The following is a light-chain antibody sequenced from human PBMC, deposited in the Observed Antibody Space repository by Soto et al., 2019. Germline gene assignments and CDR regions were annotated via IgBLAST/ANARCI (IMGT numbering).Light chain of an antibody. J-gene: IGKJ5*01. CDR3: QQYNDWPSIT. CDR1: QSVSSY. V-gene: IGKV3-15*01. CDR2: GAS. Sequence: EIVMTQSPATLSVSPGERATLSCRASQSVSSYLAWYQQKPGQAPRLLIYGASTRATGIPARFSGSGSGTEFTLTISSLQSEDFAVYYCQQYNDWPSITFGQGTRRRL.